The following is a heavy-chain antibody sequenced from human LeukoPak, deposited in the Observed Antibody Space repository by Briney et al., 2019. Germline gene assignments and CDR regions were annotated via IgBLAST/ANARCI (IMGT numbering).Heavy chain of an antibody. CDR2: ISAYNGNT. CDR1: GYTFTSYG. CDR3: ARDPTDTIQLWPNRSDHAFDI. J-gene: IGHJ3*02. Sequence: ASVKVSCKASGYTFTSYGISWVRQAPGQGLEWMGWISAYNGNTNYAQKLQGRVTMTTDTSTSTAYMELRSLRSDDTAVYYCARDPTDTIQLWPNRSDHAFDIWGQGTMVTVSS. D-gene: IGHD5-18*01. V-gene: IGHV1-18*01.